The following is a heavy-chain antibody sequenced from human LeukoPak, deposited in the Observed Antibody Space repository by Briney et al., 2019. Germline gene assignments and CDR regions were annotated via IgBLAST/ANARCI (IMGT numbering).Heavy chain of an antibody. D-gene: IGHD3-22*01. CDR2: ISYSGNT. CDR3: ARGSIAKIVVVQSFHYGMDV. J-gene: IGHJ6*02. CDR1: GGCFINYNYH. Sequence: SAALSLPTSVAGGCFINYNYHCGWLRPPPKKGLEWSEIISYSGNTYSNPSLKSRVSISVDKSKNQFSLNLTSVTAADTAVYYCARGSIAKIVVVQSFHYGMDVWGQGTTVTVSS. V-gene: IGHV4-39*07.